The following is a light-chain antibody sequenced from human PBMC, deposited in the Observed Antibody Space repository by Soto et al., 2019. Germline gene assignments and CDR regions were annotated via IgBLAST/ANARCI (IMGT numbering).Light chain of an antibody. V-gene: IGLV2-14*01. J-gene: IGLJ3*02. CDR2: DVS. CDR1: SSDVGGYNY. CDR3: STYTSSSSLRV. Sequence: QSALTQPASVSGSPGQSITISCTGTSSDVGGYNYVSWYQQHPGKAPKLMIYDVSNRPSGVSNRFSGSKSGNTASLTISWLQAEDEADYYFSTYTSSSSLRVFGGGTKLTVL.